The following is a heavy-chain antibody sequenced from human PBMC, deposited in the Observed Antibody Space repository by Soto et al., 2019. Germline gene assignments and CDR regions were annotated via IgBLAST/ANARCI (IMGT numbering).Heavy chain of an antibody. V-gene: IGHV3-15*07. Sequence: PGGSLRLSCAASGFTFSNAWMNWVRQAPGKGLEWVGRIKSKTDGGTTDYAAPVKGRFTISRDDSKNTLYLQMNSLKTEDTAVYYCTTFLEPYCSSTSCLDAFDIWGQGTMVTVSS. J-gene: IGHJ3*02. CDR1: GFTFSNAW. CDR2: IKSKTDGGTT. D-gene: IGHD2-2*01. CDR3: TTFLEPYCSSTSCLDAFDI.